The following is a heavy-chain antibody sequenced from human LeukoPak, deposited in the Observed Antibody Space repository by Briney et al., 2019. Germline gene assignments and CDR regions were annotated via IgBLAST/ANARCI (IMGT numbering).Heavy chain of an antibody. CDR2: IYYSGST. CDR1: GGSISSYY. CDR3: AKIYCSSISCYQKVFDY. V-gene: IGHV4-59*12. D-gene: IGHD2-2*01. J-gene: IGHJ4*02. Sequence: SETLSLTCTVSGGSISSYYWSWIRQPPGKGLEWIGYIYYSGSTSYNPSLKSRVTISVDTSRNQFSLRLTSVTAADTAVYYCAKIYCSSISCYQKVFDYWGQGTLVTVSS.